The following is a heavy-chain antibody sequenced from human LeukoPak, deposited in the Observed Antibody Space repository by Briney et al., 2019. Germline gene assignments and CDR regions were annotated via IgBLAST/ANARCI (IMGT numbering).Heavy chain of an antibody. CDR1: GGSIFSYY. D-gene: IGHD3-22*01. CDR3: ARRAYYDSSGYYPTSGYFDL. J-gene: IGHJ2*01. V-gene: IGHV4-4*08. Sequence: SETLSLTCTVSGGSIFSYYWNWIRQPPGKGLEWIGYIYSNGITNYSPSLRSRGTMSIATSKNQFSLRLRSVTAADTAIYYCARRAYYDSSGYYPTSGYFDLWGRGTLVTVSS. CDR2: IYSNGIT.